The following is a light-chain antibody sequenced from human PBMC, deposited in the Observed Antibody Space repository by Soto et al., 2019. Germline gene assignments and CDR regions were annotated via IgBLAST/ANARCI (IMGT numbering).Light chain of an antibody. Sequence: QSALTQPASVSGSPGQAITVSCSGTSSDIGAHNFVSWYQQHPGKAPKLIIYEVINRPSGDSDRFSGSKSGNTASLTLSGLQSEDEADYYCNSYTTSNTFVFGNGTKGTVL. CDR2: EVI. V-gene: IGLV2-14*03. CDR1: SSDIGAHNF. J-gene: IGLJ1*01. CDR3: NSYTTSNTFV.